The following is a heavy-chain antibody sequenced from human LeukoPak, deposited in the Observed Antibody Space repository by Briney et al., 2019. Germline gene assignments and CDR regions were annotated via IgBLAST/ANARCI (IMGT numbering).Heavy chain of an antibody. CDR3: ARGEGSGYPPVSDY. CDR2: IIPIFGTA. D-gene: IGHD3-22*01. J-gene: IGHJ4*02. V-gene: IGHV1-69*01. CDR1: GGTFSSYA. Sequence: SVTVSCKASGGTFSSYAISWVRQAPGQGLEWMGGIIPIFGTANYAQKFQGRVTITADESTSTAYMELSSLRSEDTAVYYCARGEGSGYPPVSDYWGQGTLVTVSS.